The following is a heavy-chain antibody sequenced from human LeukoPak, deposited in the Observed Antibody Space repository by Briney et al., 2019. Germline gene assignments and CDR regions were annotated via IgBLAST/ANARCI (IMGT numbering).Heavy chain of an antibody. CDR3: AISGLCGSDCYSDY. V-gene: IGHV1-69*04. Sequence: GASVKVSCKASGYSFSRYGISWVRQAPGQGLEWMGRIIPILGIANYAQKFQGRVTITADKSTSTAYMELSSLRSEDTAVYYCAISGLCGSDCYSDYWGQGTLVTVSS. CDR2: IIPILGIA. D-gene: IGHD2-21*02. CDR1: GYSFSRYG. J-gene: IGHJ4*02.